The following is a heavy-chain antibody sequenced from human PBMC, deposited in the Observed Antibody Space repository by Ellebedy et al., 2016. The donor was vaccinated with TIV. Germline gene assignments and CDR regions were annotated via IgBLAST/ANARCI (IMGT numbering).Heavy chain of an antibody. J-gene: IGHJ4*02. Sequence: GESLKISXKGSGYSFTSYWIGWVRQMPGKGLEWMGIIYPGDSDTRYSPSFQGQVTISADKSISTAYLQWSSLKASDTAMYYCARLSPHYDFWSGYHKADYWGQGTLVTVSS. D-gene: IGHD3-3*01. V-gene: IGHV5-51*01. CDR1: GYSFTSYW. CDR3: ARLSPHYDFWSGYHKADY. CDR2: IYPGDSDT.